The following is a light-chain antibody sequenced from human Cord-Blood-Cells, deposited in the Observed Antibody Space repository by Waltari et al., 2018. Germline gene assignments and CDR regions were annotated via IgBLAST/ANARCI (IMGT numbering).Light chain of an antibody. CDR1: SSAVGRYNL. CDR3: CSYAGSSTSV. V-gene: IGLV2-23*01. J-gene: IGLJ3*02. Sequence: QSALTQPASVSGPPGQSTTISCTVTSSAVGRYNLVSWYQQHPGKAPKLMIYEGSQRPSGVSNRFSGSKSGNTASLTISGLQAEDEADYYCCSYAGSSTSVFGGGTKLTVL. CDR2: EGS.